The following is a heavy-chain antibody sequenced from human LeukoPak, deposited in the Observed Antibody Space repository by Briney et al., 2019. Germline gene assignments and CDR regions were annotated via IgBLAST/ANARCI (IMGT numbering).Heavy chain of an antibody. CDR1: GFTFSSYA. D-gene: IGHD3-10*01. CDR3: AKAPRKFRGIIITPLYYSDY. V-gene: IGHV3-23*01. J-gene: IGHJ4*02. CDR2: ISGSTEDT. Sequence: PGGSLRLSCAASGFTFSSYAMNWVRQAPGKGLEWVSTISGSTEDTYYADSVKGRFTISRDNSKNTLYLQMNSLRAEDTAIYYCAKAPRKFRGIIITPLYYSDYWGQGALVTVSS.